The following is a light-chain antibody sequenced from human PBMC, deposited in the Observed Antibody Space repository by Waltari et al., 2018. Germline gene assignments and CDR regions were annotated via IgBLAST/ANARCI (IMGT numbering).Light chain of an antibody. J-gene: IGLJ1*01. CDR3: AAWDDSLNGYV. CDR1: SPNIGRNS. V-gene: IGLV1-44*01. Sequence: QSVLTPPPSASGTPGQRVTISCSGSSPNIGRNSVNWYQQLSGPAHKLLSYNNNQRPSGVPDRLSGSKSGTSASLAISGLQSEDEDDYYCAAWDDSLNGYVFGTGTKVTVL. CDR2: NNN.